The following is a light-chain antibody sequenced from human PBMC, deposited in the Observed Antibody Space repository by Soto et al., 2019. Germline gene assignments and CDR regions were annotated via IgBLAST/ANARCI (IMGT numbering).Light chain of an antibody. Sequence: DIQMTQSPSSVSASVGDRVTITCRASLEISSWLAWYQQKPGKAPKLLIYAASNLQTGVPSRFSGGGSGADFTLIISSLQPEDFATYYCQQANSFPRTFGQGTKVEIK. CDR3: QQANSFPRT. CDR2: AAS. J-gene: IGKJ1*01. CDR1: LEISSW. V-gene: IGKV1-12*01.